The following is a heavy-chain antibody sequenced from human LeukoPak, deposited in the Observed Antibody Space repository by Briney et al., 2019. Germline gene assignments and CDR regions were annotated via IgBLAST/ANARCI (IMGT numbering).Heavy chain of an antibody. V-gene: IGHV1-8*01. CDR1: GYAFTSYD. CDR3: GRPLQRGSWTQRALDY. D-gene: IGHD3-10*01. J-gene: IGHJ4*02. Sequence: ASVKVSCKASGYAFTSYDISWVRQATGQGLEWMGWMNPNSGNAGYAQRFQGRVTMTRNNSISTAYMELTSLRSEDTAVYYCGRPLQRGSWTQRALDYWGQGTLVTVSS. CDR2: MNPNSGNA.